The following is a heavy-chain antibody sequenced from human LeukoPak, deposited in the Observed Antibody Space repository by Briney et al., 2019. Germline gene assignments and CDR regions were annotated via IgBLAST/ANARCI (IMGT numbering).Heavy chain of an antibody. V-gene: IGHV4-39*07. CDR2: IYYSGST. CDR1: GGSISSSSYY. Sequence: PSETLSLTCTVSGGSISSSSYYWGWIRQPPGKGLEWIGNIYYSGSTYYNPSLKSRVTISVDTSKNQFSLKLSSVTAADTAVYYCAGGFWSGYHDYWGQGTLVTVSS. J-gene: IGHJ4*02. D-gene: IGHD3-3*01. CDR3: AGGFWSGYHDY.